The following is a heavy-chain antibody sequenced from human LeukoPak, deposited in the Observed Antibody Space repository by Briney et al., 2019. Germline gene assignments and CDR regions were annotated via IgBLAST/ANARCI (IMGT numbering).Heavy chain of an antibody. D-gene: IGHD3-22*01. CDR1: GFTFSGYH. J-gene: IGHJ4*01. CDR3: GRDQEGDGYLKFDY. CDR2: ISSNGRYI. V-gene: IGHV3-21*01. Sequence: GGSLRLSCAASGFTFSGYHMNWVRQAPGKGLEGVSSISSNGRYIYYADSVKGRFTISRDNAKNSLYLQRDSLRVEDTAVYYCGRDQEGDGYLKFDYWGHGTLVTVSS.